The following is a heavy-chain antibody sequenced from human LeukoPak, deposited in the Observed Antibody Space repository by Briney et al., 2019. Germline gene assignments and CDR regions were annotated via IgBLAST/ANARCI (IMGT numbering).Heavy chain of an antibody. V-gene: IGHV3-30*18. D-gene: IGHD3-9*01. J-gene: IGHJ6*02. CDR1: GFTFSSYG. CDR3: AKDRWDILTGYYYYYYGMDV. CDR2: IPYDGSNK. Sequence: PGGSLRLSCAASGFTFSSYGMHWVRQAPGKGLEWVAVIPYDGSNKYYADPVKGRFTISRDNSKNTLYLQMNSLRAEDTAVYYCAKDRWDILTGYYYYYYGMDVWGQGTTVTVSS.